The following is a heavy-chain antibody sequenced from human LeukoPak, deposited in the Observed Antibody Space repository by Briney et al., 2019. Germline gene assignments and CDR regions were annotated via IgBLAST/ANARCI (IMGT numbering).Heavy chain of an antibody. CDR2: IRYDGSNK. CDR3: ARLLGYCSSTSCYGAFDI. V-gene: IGHV3-30*02. J-gene: IGHJ3*02. D-gene: IGHD2-2*01. CDR1: GFTFSSYG. Sequence: QTGGSLRLSCAASGFTFSSYGMHWVRQAPGKGLEWVAFIRYDGSNKYYADSVKGRFTISRDNSKNTLYLQMGSLRAEDMAVYYCARLLGYCSSTSCYGAFDIWGQGTMVTVSS.